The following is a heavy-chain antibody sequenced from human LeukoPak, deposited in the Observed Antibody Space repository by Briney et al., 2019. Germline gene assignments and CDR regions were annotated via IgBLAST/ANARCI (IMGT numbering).Heavy chain of an antibody. CDR1: RFTFISYV. CDR2: ISFDGSNT. D-gene: IGHD3-10*01. J-gene: IGHJ4*02. Sequence: GGALRLSCAASRFTFISYVMCGVRPAPGEGLEWVAVISFDGSNTYYADSVKGRFTISTDNSKNTPYLQLNSLRAEDTAVYYSARDSTYYYDSGSSGPHYFDYWGQGTLVTVSS. CDR3: ARDSTYYYDSGSSGPHYFDY. V-gene: IGHV3-30*01.